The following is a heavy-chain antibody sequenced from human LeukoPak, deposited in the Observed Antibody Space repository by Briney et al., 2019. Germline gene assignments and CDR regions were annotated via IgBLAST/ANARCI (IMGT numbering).Heavy chain of an antibody. J-gene: IGHJ6*03. CDR2: ISGSGGST. CDR1: GFTFSSYA. CDR3: AKGLGYCSSTSCPRTHYYYYYMDV. V-gene: IGHV3-23*01. D-gene: IGHD2-2*01. Sequence: GGSLRLSCAASGFTFSSYAMSWVRQAPGKGLEWVSAISGSGGSTYYADSVKGRFTISRDNSKNTLYLQMNSLRAEDTAVYYCAKGLGYCSSTSCPRTHYYYYYMDVWGKGTTVTVSS.